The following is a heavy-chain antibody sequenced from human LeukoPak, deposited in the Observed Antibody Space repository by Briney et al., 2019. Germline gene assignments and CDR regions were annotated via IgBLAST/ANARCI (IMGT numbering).Heavy chain of an antibody. J-gene: IGHJ4*02. V-gene: IGHV4-59*08. CDR2: IYYSGST. CDR3: ARLDTAMVFDY. D-gene: IGHD5-18*01. Sequence: SETLSLTCTVSGGSISSYYWSWIRQLPGKGLEWIGYIYYSGSTNYNPSLKSRVTISVDTSKNQFSLKLSSVTAADTAVYYCARLDTAMVFDYWGQGTLVTVSS. CDR1: GGSISSYY.